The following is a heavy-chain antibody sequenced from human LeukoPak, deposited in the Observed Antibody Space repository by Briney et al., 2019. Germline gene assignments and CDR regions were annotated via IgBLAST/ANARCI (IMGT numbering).Heavy chain of an antibody. V-gene: IGHV3-15*01. D-gene: IGHD1-26*01. CDR2: ITSKSYEGTT. CDR3: ITDPGEWEPI. Sequence: GGSLRLSCTASGFTFSTAFMNWVRQAPGKGLEWVARITSKSYEGTTDYAAPVKGRFTISRDDSKNTLYLQMNSLEIEDTAVYYCITDPGEWEPIWGQGTMVTVSS. J-gene: IGHJ3*02. CDR1: GFTFSTAF.